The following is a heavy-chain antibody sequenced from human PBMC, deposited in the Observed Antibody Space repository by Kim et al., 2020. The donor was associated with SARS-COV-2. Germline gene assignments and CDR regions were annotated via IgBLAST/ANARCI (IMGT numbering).Heavy chain of an antibody. V-gene: IGHV3-30*04. CDR3: AREDGYSSSWYGSYYYY. CDR2: ISYDGSNK. J-gene: IGHJ6*01. CDR1: GFTFSSYA. Sequence: GGSLRLSCAASGFTFSSYAMHWVRQAPGKGLEWVAVISYDGSNKYYADSVKGRFTISRDNSKNTLYLQMNSLRAEDTAVYYCAREDGYSSSWYGSYYYY. D-gene: IGHD6-13*01.